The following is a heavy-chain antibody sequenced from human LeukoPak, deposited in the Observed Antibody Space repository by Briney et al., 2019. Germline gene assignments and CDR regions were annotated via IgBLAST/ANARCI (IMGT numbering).Heavy chain of an antibody. CDR1: CYSISSGYH. V-gene: IGHV4-38-2*01. CDR2: IYHTGGA. CDR3: TTWTGSYADY. D-gene: IGHD1-26*01. Sequence: SETLSLSCAVSCYSISSGYHWGWIRQPPGKGLEWIGLIYHTGGAYYSPSLKSRVTISLDTSKNQFSLKLTSVTAADTAMYYCTTWTGSYADYWGQGTLVTVSS. J-gene: IGHJ4*02.